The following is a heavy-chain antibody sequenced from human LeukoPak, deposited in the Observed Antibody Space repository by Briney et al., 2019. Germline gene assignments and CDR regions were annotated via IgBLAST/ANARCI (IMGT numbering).Heavy chain of an antibody. J-gene: IGHJ6*04. V-gene: IGHV4-59*13. Sequence: PSETLSHTCTVSGGSISSYYWSWIRQPPGKGLEWIGYIYYSGSTNYNPSLKSRVTISVDTSKNQFSLKLSSVTAADTAVYYCARDSMVRGIMDVWGKGTTVTISS. CDR1: GGSISSYY. CDR2: IYYSGST. D-gene: IGHD3-10*01. CDR3: ARDSMVRGIMDV.